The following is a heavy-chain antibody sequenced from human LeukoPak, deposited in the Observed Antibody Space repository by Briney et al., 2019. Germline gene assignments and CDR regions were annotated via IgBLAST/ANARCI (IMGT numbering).Heavy chain of an antibody. CDR2: IKQDGSEK. CDR1: GFTFSSYW. D-gene: IGHD3-22*01. Sequence: GGSLRLSCAASGFTFSSYWMSWVRQAPGKGLEWVANIKQDGSEKYYVDSVKGRFTISRDNAKNSLYLQMNSLRAEDTAVYYCAREGVIRTYYYDSSGYQFDYWGQGTLVTVSS. CDR3: AREGVIRTYYYDSSGYQFDY. V-gene: IGHV3-7*01. J-gene: IGHJ4*02.